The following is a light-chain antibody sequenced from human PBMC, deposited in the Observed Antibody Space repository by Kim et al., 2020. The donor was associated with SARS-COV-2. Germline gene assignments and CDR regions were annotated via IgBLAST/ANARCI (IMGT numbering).Light chain of an antibody. CDR3: QQYGSPPLT. J-gene: IGKJ4*01. V-gene: IGKV3-20*01. Sequence: EIVLTQSPGTLSLSPGERATLSCRASQSVNSNYFTWYQQRPAQAPRLLIYGASTRHTGIPDRFSGSGHGTDFTLTISRLEPEDFAVYYCQQYGSPPLTFGGGTKLEI. CDR2: GAS. CDR1: QSVNSNY.